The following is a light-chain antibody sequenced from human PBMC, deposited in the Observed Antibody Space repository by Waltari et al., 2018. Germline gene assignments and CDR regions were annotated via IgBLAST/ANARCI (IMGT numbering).Light chain of an antibody. CDR3: QAWDNSQWV. Sequence: SSGLTQPPSVSVSPGQTASITCSGDRLGDKYACWYQQKPGQSPVLVIYQDFKRPSGIPARFSGSNSGNTATLTISGTQAMDEADYYCQAWDNSQWVFGGGTKLTVL. CDR1: RLGDKY. J-gene: IGLJ3*02. CDR2: QDF. V-gene: IGLV3-1*01.